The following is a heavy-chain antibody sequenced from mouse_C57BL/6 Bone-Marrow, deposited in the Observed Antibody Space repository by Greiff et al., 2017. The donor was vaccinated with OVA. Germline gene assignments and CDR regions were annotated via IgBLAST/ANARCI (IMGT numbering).Heavy chain of an antibody. D-gene: IGHD1-1*01. CDR3: TAITTVVATDY. Sequence: EVTLVESGGGLVQPGGSMKLSCVASGFTFSNYWMNWVRQSPETGLEWVAQIRLKSDNYATHYAVSVKGRFTISRDDSKSSVYLQMNNVRDEDTGIYYCTAITTVVATDYWGQGTTLTVSS. V-gene: IGHV6-3*01. CDR1: GFTFSNYW. CDR2: IRLKSDNYAT. J-gene: IGHJ2*01.